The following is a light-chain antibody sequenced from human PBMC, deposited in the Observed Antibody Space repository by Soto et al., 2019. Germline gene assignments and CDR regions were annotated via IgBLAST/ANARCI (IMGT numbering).Light chain of an antibody. CDR3: QQYDKWPRT. V-gene: IGKV3-15*01. CDR2: FAS. J-gene: IGKJ1*01. Sequence: EIVLTQSPATLSLSPGERATLSCRASQHFDVYLDWLQQKLGQPPRLLIYFASTRATAVPARFTAGGSGTEFTLTISSLQSDDLAVYYCQQYDKWPRTFGQGTKVEIK. CDR1: QHFDVY.